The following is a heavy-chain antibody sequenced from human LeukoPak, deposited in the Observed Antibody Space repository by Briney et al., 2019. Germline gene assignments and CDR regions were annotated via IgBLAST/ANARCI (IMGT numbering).Heavy chain of an antibody. CDR2: MNPSGST. D-gene: IGHD3-22*01. CDR1: GGSFSGYY. J-gene: IGHJ6*03. Sequence: SETLSLTCAVYGGSFSGYYWTWVRQTPEKGLEWIGEMNPSGSTSYNPSLKSRVTISVDTSKNQFSLKLSSVTAADTAVYYCARGRQDVTMIVVVMTAVSYYLDVWGKGTTVTVS. CDR3: ARGRQDVTMIVVVMTAVSYYLDV. V-gene: IGHV4-34*01.